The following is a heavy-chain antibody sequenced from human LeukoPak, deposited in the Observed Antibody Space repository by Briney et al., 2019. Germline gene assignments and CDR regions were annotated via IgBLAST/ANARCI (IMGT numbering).Heavy chain of an antibody. Sequence: SETLSLTCTVSGGSISSYYWSWIRQPPGKGLEWIGYIYYSGSTNYNPSLKSRVTISVDTSKNQFSLKLSSVTAADTAVYYCARGPARHTAAAAKYYFDYWGQGTLVTVCS. D-gene: IGHD6-13*01. CDR1: GGSISSYY. CDR3: ARGPARHTAAAAKYYFDY. V-gene: IGHV4-59*01. J-gene: IGHJ4*02. CDR2: IYYSGST.